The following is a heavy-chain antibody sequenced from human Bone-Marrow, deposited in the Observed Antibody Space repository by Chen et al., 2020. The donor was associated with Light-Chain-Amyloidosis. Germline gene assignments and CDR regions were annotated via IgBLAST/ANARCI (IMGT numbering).Heavy chain of an antibody. Sequence: EVQLHQSGPEVKKPGESLKISCKGSGYTFPNYWIGWVRQMPGKGLEWRGVIYPDDSDARYSPSFEGQVTISADKSITTAYLQWRSLKASDTAMYYCARRRDGYNVDYWGQGTLVTVSS. CDR1: GYTFPNYW. CDR2: IYPDDSDA. D-gene: IGHD5-12*01. CDR3: ARRRDGYNVDY. J-gene: IGHJ4*02. V-gene: IGHV5-51*01.